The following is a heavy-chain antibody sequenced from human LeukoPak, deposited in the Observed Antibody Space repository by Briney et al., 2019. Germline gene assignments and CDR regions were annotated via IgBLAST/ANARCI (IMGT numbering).Heavy chain of an antibody. J-gene: IGHJ4*02. CDR2: ISYDGSNK. CDR1: GFIFSSYG. D-gene: IGHD3-10*01. CDR3: AKDVHGFGELGYFDY. V-gene: IGHV3-30*18. Sequence: GGSLRLSRAASGFIFSSYGMHWVRQAPGKGLEWVAVISYDGSNKYYADSVKGRFTISRDNSKNTLYLQMNSLRADDTAVYYCAKDVHGFGELGYFDYWGQGTLVTVSS.